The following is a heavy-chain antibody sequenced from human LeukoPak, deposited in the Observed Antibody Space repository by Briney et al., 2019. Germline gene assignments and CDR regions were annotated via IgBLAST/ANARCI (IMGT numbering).Heavy chain of an antibody. J-gene: IGHJ3*02. CDR2: ISYDGSNK. D-gene: IGHD3-10*01. V-gene: IGHV3-30*18. CDR3: AKDIGSGGSGSYDAFDI. Sequence: GGSLRLSCAASGFSFTTYGMHWVRQAPGKGLEWVAVISYDGSNKYYADSVKGRFTISRDNSNNTLYLQMNSLRAEDTALYYCAKDIGSGGSGSYDAFDIWGQGTMVTVSS. CDR1: GFSFTTYG.